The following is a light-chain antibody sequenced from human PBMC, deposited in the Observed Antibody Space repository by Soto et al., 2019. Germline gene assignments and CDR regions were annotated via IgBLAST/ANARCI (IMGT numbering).Light chain of an antibody. CDR3: QQYGSSPWT. CDR2: GAS. J-gene: IGKJ1*01. V-gene: IGKV3-20*01. Sequence: EIVLTQSPDTLSLSPGERATLSCRASQSVSSSYLAWYQQKPGQAPRLLIYGASSRATHIPDRFSGSGSGTDFTLPISRLESEDFAVYYCQQYGSSPWTFGQGTKVEIK. CDR1: QSVSSSY.